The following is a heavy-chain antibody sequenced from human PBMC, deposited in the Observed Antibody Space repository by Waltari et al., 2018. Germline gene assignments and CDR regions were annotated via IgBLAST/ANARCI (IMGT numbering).Heavy chain of an antibody. D-gene: IGHD3-3*01. Sequence: QVQLVQSGAEVKKPGASVKVSCKASGYTFTSYAMHWVRQAPGQRLEWMGWINPGNGNTKYSQKFQGRVTITRDTSASTAYMELSSLRSEDTAVYYCASRPVLRFMEWFRNDAFDIWGQGTMVTVSS. CDR1: GYTFTSYA. CDR3: ASRPVLRFMEWFRNDAFDI. CDR2: INPGNGNT. J-gene: IGHJ3*02. V-gene: IGHV1-3*01.